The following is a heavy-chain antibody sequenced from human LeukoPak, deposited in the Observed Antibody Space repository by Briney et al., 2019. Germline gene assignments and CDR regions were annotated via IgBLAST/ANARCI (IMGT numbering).Heavy chain of an antibody. CDR1: GFTFSSYA. J-gene: IGHJ4*02. D-gene: IGHD2-15*01. CDR2: MSGSWGST. CDR3: AKDCSGGSCYSFDY. Sequence: PGGALRLSCAPSGFTFSSYAMSWARQAPGKGLEWVSAMSGSWGSTYYADSVKSLFTISRDNSQNALYLKMNSLRAEDTPVYYCAKDCSGGSCYSFDYSGQGTLVTASS. V-gene: IGHV3-23*01.